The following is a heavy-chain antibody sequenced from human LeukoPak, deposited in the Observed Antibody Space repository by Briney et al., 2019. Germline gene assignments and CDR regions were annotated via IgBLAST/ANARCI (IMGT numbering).Heavy chain of an antibody. J-gene: IGHJ4*02. CDR2: LNPSTGST. Sequence: ASVKVSCKASGYSFTGYYIHWVRPVPGQGFEWMGWLNPSTGSTKYAQKFQDRVTMTRDTSISTAYMDLNSLRSDDTAVYYCAKIVDGSGWSPFEYWGQGTLVTVSS. D-gene: IGHD6-19*01. V-gene: IGHV1-2*02. CDR3: AKIVDGSGWSPFEY. CDR1: GYSFTGYY.